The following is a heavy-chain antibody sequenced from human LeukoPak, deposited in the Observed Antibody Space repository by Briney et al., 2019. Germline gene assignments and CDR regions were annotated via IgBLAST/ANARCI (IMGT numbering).Heavy chain of an antibody. CDR3: ARDRLLGGPSSKYGFDF. V-gene: IGHV4-4*07. CDR1: GGSIGTHY. CDR2: VYTNGRP. D-gene: IGHD3-3*01. Sequence: PSETLSLTCAVSGGSIGTHYWSWIRQPAGEGLEWIGRVYTNGRPDYNPSLKSRVTMSVDTSKNHFSLKLSSVTAADTAVYYCARDRLLGGPSSKYGFDFWGQGSLVTASS. J-gene: IGHJ4*02.